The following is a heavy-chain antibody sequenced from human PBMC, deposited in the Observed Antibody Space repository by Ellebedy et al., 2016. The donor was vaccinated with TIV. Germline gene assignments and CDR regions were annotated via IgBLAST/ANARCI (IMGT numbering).Heavy chain of an antibody. V-gene: IGHV4-59*01. J-gene: IGHJ3*02. Sequence: SETLSLTXTVSGGSISSYYWSWIRQPPGKGLEWIGYIYYSGSTNYNPSLKSRVTISVDTSKNQFSLKLSSVTAADTAVYYCARYYYDSSGYYCAFDIWGQGTMVTVSS. CDR2: IYYSGST. CDR1: GGSISSYY. D-gene: IGHD3-22*01. CDR3: ARYYYDSSGYYCAFDI.